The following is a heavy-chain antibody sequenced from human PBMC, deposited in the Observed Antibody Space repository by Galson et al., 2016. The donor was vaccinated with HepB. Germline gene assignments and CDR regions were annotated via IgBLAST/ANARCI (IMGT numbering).Heavy chain of an antibody. J-gene: IGHJ4*02. CDR2: IYYDGST. Sequence: SETLSLTCTVAGGSISSNRYFWDWIRQPPGKGLEWVASIYYDGSTYYNSSLKSRVSISADMSKNQFSLNLRSVTAADTAVYYCATHRTGPTGFPFDNWGQATLVTGSS. CDR1: GGSISSNRYF. V-gene: IGHV4-39*01. CDR3: ATHRTGPTGFPFDN. D-gene: IGHD2-8*02.